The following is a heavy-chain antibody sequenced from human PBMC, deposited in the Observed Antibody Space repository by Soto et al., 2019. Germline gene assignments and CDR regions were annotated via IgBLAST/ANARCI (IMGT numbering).Heavy chain of an antibody. D-gene: IGHD2-2*01. CDR3: ARRVVVVPAAATHYYYYGMDV. CDR2: INPIFGTA. V-gene: IGHV1-69*01. J-gene: IGHJ6*02. CDR1: GYTFTGYY. Sequence: QVHLVQSGADVKQPGASVKVSCKASGYTFTGYYIHWVRQAPGQGLEWMGRINPIFGTANYAQKFQGRVTITADESTSTAYMELSSLRSEDTAVYYCARRVVVVPAAATHYYYYGMDVWGQGTTVTVSS.